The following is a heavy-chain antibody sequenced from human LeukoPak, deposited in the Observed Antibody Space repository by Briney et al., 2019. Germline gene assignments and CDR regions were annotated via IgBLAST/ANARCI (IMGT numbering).Heavy chain of an antibody. CDR1: GYTFTGYY. V-gene: IGHV1-2*02. Sequence: GASVKVSCKASGYTFTGYYMHWVRQAPGQGLEWMGWINPNSGDTNYAQKFQGRVTMTRDTSISTAYMELSRLRSDDTAVYYCARGAILSDAFDIWGQGTMVTVSS. D-gene: IGHD2-21*01. CDR3: ARGAILSDAFDI. CDR2: INPNSGDT. J-gene: IGHJ3*02.